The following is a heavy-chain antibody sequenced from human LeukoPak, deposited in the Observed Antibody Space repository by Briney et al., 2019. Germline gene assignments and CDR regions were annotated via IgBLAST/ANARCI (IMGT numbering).Heavy chain of an antibody. J-gene: IGHJ6*02. Sequence: PGGSLRLSCAASGFTFSSYAMSWVRQAPGKGLEWVSAISGSGGSTYYADSVKGRFTISRDNSKNTLYLQMNSLRAEDTAVYYCARTRYSSGWYPVYYGMDVWGQGTTVTVSS. D-gene: IGHD6-19*01. CDR3: ARTRYSSGWYPVYYGMDV. V-gene: IGHV3-23*01. CDR1: GFTFSSYA. CDR2: ISGSGGST.